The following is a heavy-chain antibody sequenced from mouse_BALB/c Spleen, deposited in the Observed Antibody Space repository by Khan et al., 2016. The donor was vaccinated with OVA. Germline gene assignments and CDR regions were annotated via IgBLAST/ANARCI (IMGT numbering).Heavy chain of an antibody. CDR3: ARSLYYSYGYAFDY. J-gene: IGHJ4*01. Sequence: EVELVESGPGLVKPSQSLSLTCTVTGYSITSDYAWNWIRQFPGNTLEWVGYISSTGSTSSNPSLKSRISITRDTSKNQFFLQLRSVTSEDTATYYCARSLYYSYGYAFDYWGRGTSVPVSS. V-gene: IGHV3-2*02. D-gene: IGHD2-14*01. CDR1: GYSITSDYA. CDR2: ISSTGST.